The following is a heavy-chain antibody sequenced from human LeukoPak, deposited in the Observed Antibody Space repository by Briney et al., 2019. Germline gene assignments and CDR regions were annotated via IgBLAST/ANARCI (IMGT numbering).Heavy chain of an antibody. J-gene: IGHJ5*02. CDR3: AGAYDYGDFRGWFDP. Sequence: SETLSLTCTVSGGSITSYYWSWIRQPPGKGLEWIGYIYYSGSTNYNPSLKSRVTISVDTSKNQFSLKLSSVTAADTAVYYCAGAYDYGDFRGWFDPWGQGTLVTVSS. V-gene: IGHV4-59*12. D-gene: IGHD4-17*01. CDR1: GGSITSYY. CDR2: IYYSGST.